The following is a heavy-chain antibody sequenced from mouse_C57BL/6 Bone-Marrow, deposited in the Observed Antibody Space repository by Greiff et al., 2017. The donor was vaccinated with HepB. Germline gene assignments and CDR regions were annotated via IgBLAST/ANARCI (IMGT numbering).Heavy chain of an antibody. CDR2: IRNKANDYTT. V-gene: IGHV7-1*01. CDR1: GFTFSDFY. J-gene: IGHJ4*01. CDR3: ARRYDGYPYYAMDY. Sequence: EVMLVDSGGGLVQSGRSLRLSCATSGFTFSDFYMEWVRHAPGKGLEWIAAIRNKANDYTTEYSASVKGRFIVSRDTSQSILYLQMNALRAEDTAIYYCARRYDGYPYYAMDYWGQGTSVTVSS. D-gene: IGHD2-3*01.